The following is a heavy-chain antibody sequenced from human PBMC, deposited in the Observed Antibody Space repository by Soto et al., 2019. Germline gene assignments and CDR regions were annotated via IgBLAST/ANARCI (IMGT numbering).Heavy chain of an antibody. CDR1: GGTFSSYA. V-gene: IGHV1-69*13. Sequence: SVKVSCKASGGTFSSYAISWVRQAPGQGLEWMGGIIPIFGTANYAQEFQGRVTITADESTSTAYMELSSLRSEDTAVYYCARGNYYDSSGPLVSYYYYGMDVWGQGTTVTVSS. J-gene: IGHJ6*02. D-gene: IGHD3-22*01. CDR2: IIPIFGTA. CDR3: ARGNYYDSSGPLVSYYYYGMDV.